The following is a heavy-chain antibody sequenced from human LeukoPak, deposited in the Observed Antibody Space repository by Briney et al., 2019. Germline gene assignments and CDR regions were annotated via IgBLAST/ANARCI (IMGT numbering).Heavy chain of an antibody. V-gene: IGHV4-59*01. CDR1: GDSIGSYY. Sequence: SETLSLTCTVSGDSIGSYYWIWIRQPPGKGLGWIGFITYDGGTSYDPSLRGRVIISIDTSKNQFSLRLTSVTAADTAIYYCATQSRDGYNTFDYWGQGTLVTVSS. CDR2: ITYDGGT. D-gene: IGHD5-24*01. J-gene: IGHJ4*02. CDR3: ATQSRDGYNTFDY.